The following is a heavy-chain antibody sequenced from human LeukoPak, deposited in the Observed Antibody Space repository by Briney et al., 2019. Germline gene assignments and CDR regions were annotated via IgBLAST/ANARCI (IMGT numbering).Heavy chain of an antibody. V-gene: IGHV3-53*05. J-gene: IGHJ4*02. CDR3: TRGPGSTWYSDY. CDR1: GFTLSSNY. D-gene: IGHD6-13*01. Sequence: GGSLRLSCAASGFTLSSNYMNWVRQAPGKGLEWGSIIYSGGDTYYADSVKGRFTVSRDNSKNTLYLQMNSLRPEDTAVYYCTRGPGSTWYSDYWGQGTLVTVSS. CDR2: IYSGGDT.